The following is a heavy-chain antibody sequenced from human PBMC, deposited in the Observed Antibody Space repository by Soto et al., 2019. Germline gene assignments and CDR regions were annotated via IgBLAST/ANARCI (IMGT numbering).Heavy chain of an antibody. CDR2: IIPIFGTA. CDR1: GGTFSSYA. J-gene: IGHJ4*02. D-gene: IGHD1-7*01. V-gene: IGHV1-69*13. CDR3: ARDRTGTTYFDY. Sequence: ASVKVSCKASGGTFSSYAISWVRQAPGQGLEWMGGIIPIFGTANYAQKFQGRVTITADESTSTAYMELSSLRSEDTAVYYCARDRTGTTYFDYWGQGTLVTVSS.